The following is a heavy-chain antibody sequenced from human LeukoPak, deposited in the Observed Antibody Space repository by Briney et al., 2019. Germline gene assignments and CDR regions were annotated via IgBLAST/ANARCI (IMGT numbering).Heavy chain of an antibody. D-gene: IGHD6-13*01. CDR2: MNTKSGNT. V-gene: IGHV1-8*01. J-gene: IGHJ4*02. CDR3: ARVAHSSSWDYFDY. Sequence: ASVKVSCKASGYTFTSYDINWVRQATGQGLEWMGWMNTKSGNTGYAQKFQGRVTMTRDTSISTAYMELSRLRSDDTAVYYCARVAHSSSWDYFDYWGQGTLVTVSS. CDR1: GYTFTSYD.